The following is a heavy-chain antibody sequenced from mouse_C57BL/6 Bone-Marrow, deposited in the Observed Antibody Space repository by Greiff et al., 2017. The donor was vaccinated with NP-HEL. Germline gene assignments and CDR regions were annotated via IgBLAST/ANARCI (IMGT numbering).Heavy chain of an antibody. D-gene: IGHD2-3*01. CDR1: GYSITSGYD. CDR3: ARDDGYYWFAY. Sequence: VQLKESGPGMVKPSQSLSLTCTVTGYSITSGYDWHWIRHFPGNKLEWMGYISYSGSTNYNPSLKSRISITHDTSKNHFFLKLNSVTTEDTATYDCARDDGYYWFAYWGQGTLVTVSA. CDR2: ISYSGST. V-gene: IGHV3-1*01. J-gene: IGHJ3*01.